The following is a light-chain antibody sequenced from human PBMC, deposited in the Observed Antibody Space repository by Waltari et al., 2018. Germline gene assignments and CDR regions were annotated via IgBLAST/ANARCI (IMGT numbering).Light chain of an antibody. J-gene: IGLJ3*02. CDR2: RND. V-gene: IGLV1-47*01. CDR3: VAWDDSLSATV. CDR1: SSTIGSNY. Sequence: QSVLTQPPSASGTPGPRVTISCSGSSSTIGSNYVYWYQHLPGTAPKLLIYRNDQRPSGVPDRFSGSKSGTSASLAISELRSEDEADYYCVAWDDSLSATVFGGGTKLTVL.